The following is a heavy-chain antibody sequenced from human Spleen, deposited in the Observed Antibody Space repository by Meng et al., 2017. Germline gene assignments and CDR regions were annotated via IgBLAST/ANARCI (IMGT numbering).Heavy chain of an antibody. CDR1: GDSISSRDW. J-gene: IGHJ5*02. CDR3: VRNEGYSFGA. CDR2: ISQGSGRT. Sequence: QVQLQESGPGLGKPSGPLSLTCAVSGDSISSRDWWSWVRQPPGKGLEWIGEISQGSGRTNYNPSLKSRVTISLDKSKNQFSLNVNSVTAADTAVYYCVRNEGYSFGAWGQGTLVTVSS. V-gene: IGHV4-4*02. D-gene: IGHD2-21*01.